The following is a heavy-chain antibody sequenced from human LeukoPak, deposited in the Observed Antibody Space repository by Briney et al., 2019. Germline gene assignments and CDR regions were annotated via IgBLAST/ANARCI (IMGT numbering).Heavy chain of an antibody. CDR3: ATGSIVGVRQARDC. CDR2: ISYDISKT. V-gene: IGHV3-30-3*01. J-gene: IGHJ4*02. Sequence: PGGSLRLSCTASGFTFSSYALHWVRQAPGKGLEWVAAISYDISKTFYGDSVKGRFTISRDNSKKTLYLQMDSLRPDDTAVYYCATGSIVGVRQARDCWGQGTLATVSS. D-gene: IGHD1-26*01. CDR1: GFTFSSYA.